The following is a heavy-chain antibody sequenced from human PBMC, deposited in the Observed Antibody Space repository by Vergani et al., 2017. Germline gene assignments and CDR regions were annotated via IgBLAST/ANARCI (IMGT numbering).Heavy chain of an antibody. Sequence: QVQLVQSGAEVKKPGASVKVSCKASGYTFTGYYMHWVRQAPGQGLEWMGGIIPIFGTANYAQKFQGRVTITADESTSPAYMELSSLRSEDTAVYYCAREIEMATIYSLDAFDIWGQGTMVTVSS. CDR3: AREIEMATIYSLDAFDI. V-gene: IGHV1-69*01. CDR2: IIPIFGTA. CDR1: GYTFTGYY. D-gene: IGHD5-24*01. J-gene: IGHJ3*02.